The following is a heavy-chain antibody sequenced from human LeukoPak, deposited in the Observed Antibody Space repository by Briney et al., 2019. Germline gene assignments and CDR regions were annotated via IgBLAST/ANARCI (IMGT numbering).Heavy chain of an antibody. CDR2: ISAYNGNT. V-gene: IGHV1-18*01. J-gene: IGHJ4*02. D-gene: IGHD1-26*01. CDR1: GYTFTSYV. Sequence: ASVKVSCKASGYTFTSYVISWVRQASGQGLEWMGWISAYNGNTNYAQKLQGRVTMTTDTSTSTAYMELRSLRSDDTAVYYCARDARGGSYGVSDYWGQGTLVTVSS. CDR3: ARDARGGSYGVSDY.